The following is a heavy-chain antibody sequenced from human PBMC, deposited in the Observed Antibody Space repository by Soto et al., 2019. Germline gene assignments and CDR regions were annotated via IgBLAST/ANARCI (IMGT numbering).Heavy chain of an antibody. D-gene: IGHD3-10*01. CDR1: GYSFTSYW. Sequence: PGESLKISCKGSGYSFTSYWIGWVRQMPGKGLEWMGIIYPGDSDTRYSPSFQGQVTISADKSISTAYLQWSSLKASDTAMYYCARHALFDGSGSPHFDYWGQGTLVTVSS. CDR2: IYPGDSDT. CDR3: ARHALFDGSGSPHFDY. J-gene: IGHJ4*02. V-gene: IGHV5-51*01.